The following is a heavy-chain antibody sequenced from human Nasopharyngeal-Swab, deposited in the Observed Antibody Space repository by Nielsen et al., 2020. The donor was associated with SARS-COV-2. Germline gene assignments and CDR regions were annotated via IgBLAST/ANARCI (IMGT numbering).Heavy chain of an antibody. CDR2: INAGNGNT. J-gene: IGHJ4*02. D-gene: IGHD3-10*01. CDR3: ARDRIDSGFDY. Sequence: ASVKVSCKASGYTFTSYAMHWVRQAPGQRLEWTGWINAGNGNTKYSQKFQGRVTITRDTSASTAYMELSSLRSEDTAVYYCARDRIDSGFDYWGQGTLVTVSS. V-gene: IGHV1-3*01. CDR1: GYTFTSYA.